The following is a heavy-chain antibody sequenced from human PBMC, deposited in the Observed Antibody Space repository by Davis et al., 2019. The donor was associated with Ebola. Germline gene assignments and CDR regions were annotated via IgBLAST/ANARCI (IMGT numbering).Heavy chain of an antibody. CDR3: ARDFDGGNYYFDY. CDR2: IIPIFDTP. J-gene: IGHJ4*02. CDR1: GGSFSSHP. Sequence: SVKVSCKTSGGSFSSHPISWVRQAPRQGLEWMGGIIPIFDTPHYAQKFQGRITITADASTSTAYTELSSLRSEDTATYFCARDFDGGNYYFDYWGPGTPATVSS. D-gene: IGHD3-9*01. V-gene: IGHV1-69*13.